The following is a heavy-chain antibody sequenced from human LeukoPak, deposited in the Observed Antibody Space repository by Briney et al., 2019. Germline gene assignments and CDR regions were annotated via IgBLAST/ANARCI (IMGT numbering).Heavy chain of an antibody. Sequence: SETLSLTCAVYGESFSGYYWSWIRQPPGKGLEWIGEINHSESTNYNPSLKSQVTISVDTSKNQFSLKLCSVTAADTAVYYCATLGYSYGTDYWGQGTLVTVSP. V-gene: IGHV4-34*01. CDR3: ATLGYSYGTDY. CDR1: GESFSGYY. J-gene: IGHJ4*02. D-gene: IGHD5-18*01. CDR2: INHSEST.